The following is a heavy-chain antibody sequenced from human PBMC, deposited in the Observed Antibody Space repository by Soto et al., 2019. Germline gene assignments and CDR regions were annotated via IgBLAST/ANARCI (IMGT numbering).Heavy chain of an antibody. D-gene: IGHD6-13*01. CDR3: TKGRSSSCYFYDALDV. Sequence: GGSLRLSCSASGFTFCNAFMNWVRQAPGKGLEWVGRIKSKTDGFTTHYAAPVKGRFTISRDDSKNTLDLQMNSLKAEDTAVYYCTKGRSSSCYFYDALDVWGQGATVTVSS. CDR1: GFTFCNAF. V-gene: IGHV3-15*05. CDR2: IKSKTDGFTT. J-gene: IGHJ6*02.